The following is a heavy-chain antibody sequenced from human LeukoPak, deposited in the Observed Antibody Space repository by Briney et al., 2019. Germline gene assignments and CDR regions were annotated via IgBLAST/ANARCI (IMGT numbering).Heavy chain of an antibody. V-gene: IGHV3-23*01. CDR1: GFTFSSYA. CDR3: AKDLSHYGSGSYYILFPFHL. D-gene: IGHD3-10*01. CDR2: ISGSGGST. J-gene: IGHJ1*01. Sequence: GGSLRLSCAASGFTFSSYAMSWVRQARGKGLEWVAAISGSGGSTYYADSVKGRLTISRDNSKNTLYLQMNSLRAQDTPVYHCAKDLSHYGSGSYYILFPFHLWRQGTLLPVSS.